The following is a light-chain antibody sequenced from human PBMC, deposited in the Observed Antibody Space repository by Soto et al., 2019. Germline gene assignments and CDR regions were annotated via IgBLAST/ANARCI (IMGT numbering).Light chain of an antibody. Sequence: VLGQLPSVSGAPGQRVTISCTGSSSNIGAGYDVHWYQQLPGTAPKLLIYGNSNRPSGVPDRFSGSKSGTSASLAITGLQAEDEADYYCQSYDSSLSGYVFGTGTKLTVL. V-gene: IGLV1-40*01. CDR3: QSYDSSLSGYV. J-gene: IGLJ1*01. CDR2: GNS. CDR1: SSNIGAGYD.